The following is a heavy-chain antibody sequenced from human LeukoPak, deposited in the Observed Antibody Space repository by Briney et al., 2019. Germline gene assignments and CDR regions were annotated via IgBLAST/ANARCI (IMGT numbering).Heavy chain of an antibody. J-gene: IGHJ6*03. D-gene: IGHD6-6*01. Sequence: SETLSLTCTVSGGSISSYYWSWIRQPAGKGLEWIGRIYTSGSTNYNPSLKSRVTMSVDTSKNQFSLKLSSVTAADTAVYYCARDWYSSSPMGGYYYYYMDVWGKGTTVTVSS. CDR2: IYTSGST. CDR1: GGSISSYY. CDR3: ARDWYSSSPMGGYYYYYMDV. V-gene: IGHV4-4*07.